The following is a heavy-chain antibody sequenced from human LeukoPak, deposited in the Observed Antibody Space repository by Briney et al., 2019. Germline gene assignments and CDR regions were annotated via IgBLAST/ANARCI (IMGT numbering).Heavy chain of an antibody. CDR3: ARARVLRYFDWLSTGDY. V-gene: IGHV3-20*04. D-gene: IGHD3-9*01. J-gene: IGHJ4*02. CDR1: GFTFDDYG. CDR2: INWNGGST. Sequence: GGSLRLSCAASGFTFDDYGMSWVRQAPGKGLEWVSGINWNGGSTGYADSVKGRFTISRDNAKNSLYLQMNSLRAEDTALYYCARARVLRYFDWLSTGDYWGQGTLVTVSS.